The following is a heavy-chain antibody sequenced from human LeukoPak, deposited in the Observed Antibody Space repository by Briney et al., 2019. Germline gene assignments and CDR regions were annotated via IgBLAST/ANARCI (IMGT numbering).Heavy chain of an antibody. CDR3: ARDLGPYRSGWDAFDL. CDR2: MRVTGDTI. V-gene: IGHV3-23*01. Sequence: GGSLRLSCGASGFPLGTYNMNWVRQAPGKGLEGVSGMRVTGDTIHYADSVKGRFTISRDNSENTVCLQMNSLRAEDTAVYYCARDLGPYRSGWDAFDLWGQGTMVPVCS. J-gene: IGHJ3*01. CDR1: GFPLGTYN. D-gene: IGHD6-19*01.